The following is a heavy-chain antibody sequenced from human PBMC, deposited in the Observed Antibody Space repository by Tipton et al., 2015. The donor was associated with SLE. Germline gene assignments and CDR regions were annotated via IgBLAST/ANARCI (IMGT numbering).Heavy chain of an antibody. CDR2: IYYSGST. D-gene: IGHD2-15*01. Sequence: TLSLTCTVSGGSISSYYWSWIRQPPGKGLEWIGYIYYSGSTNYNPSLKSRVTISVDTSKNQFSLKLNSVTAADTAVYYCARGPYCSGGSCLVPWGQGTLVTVSS. V-gene: IGHV4-59*12. J-gene: IGHJ5*02. CDR3: ARGPYCSGGSCLVP. CDR1: GGSISSYY.